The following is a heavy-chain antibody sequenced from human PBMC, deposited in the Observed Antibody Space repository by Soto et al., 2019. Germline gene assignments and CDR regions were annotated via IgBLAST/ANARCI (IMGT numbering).Heavy chain of an antibody. CDR1: GYSFTSYW. CDR3: ARHGDRDYYYYGMDV. CDR2: IYPGDSDT. Sequence: PGESLKISCKGSGYSFTSYWIGWVRQMPGKGLEWMGIIYPGDSDTRYSPSFQGQVTISADKSISTAYLQWSSLKASDTAMSYCARHGDRDYYYYGMDVWGQGTTVTVS. V-gene: IGHV5-51*01. J-gene: IGHJ6*02. D-gene: IGHD3-22*01.